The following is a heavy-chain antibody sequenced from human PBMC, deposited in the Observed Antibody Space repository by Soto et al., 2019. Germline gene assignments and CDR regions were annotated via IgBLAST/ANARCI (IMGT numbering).Heavy chain of an antibody. J-gene: IGHJ6*02. CDR2: ISPYSGNT. D-gene: IGHD3-16*01. V-gene: IGHV1-18*01. CDR1: GYIFVNYG. CDR3: AMVDNYVTPTPQDV. Sequence: QVQLVQSGDEVRKPGSSVKVSCKASGYIFVNYGIAWVRQAPGQGLEWMGWISPYSGNTHYASKVQGRLPTXTXTXXSTAYMDLGSLTSDDTAVYYCAMVDNYVTPTPQDVWGQGTTVTVSS.